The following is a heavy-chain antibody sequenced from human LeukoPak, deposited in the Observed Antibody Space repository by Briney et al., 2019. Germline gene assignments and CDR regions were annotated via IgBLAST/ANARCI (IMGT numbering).Heavy chain of an antibody. CDR3: ARGRSPYGSGSYDHWFDP. D-gene: IGHD3-10*01. J-gene: IGHJ5*02. V-gene: IGHV4-39*07. CDR2: IYYSGST. Sequence: SETLSLTCTVSGGSISSSSYYWGWIRQPPGKGLEWIGSIYYSGSTCYNPSLKSRVTISVDTSKNQFSLKLSSVTAADTAVYYCARGRSPYGSGSYDHWFDPWGQGTLVTVSS. CDR1: GGSISSSSYY.